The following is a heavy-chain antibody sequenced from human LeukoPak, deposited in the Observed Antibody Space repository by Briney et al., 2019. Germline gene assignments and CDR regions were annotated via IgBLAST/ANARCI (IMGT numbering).Heavy chain of an antibody. J-gene: IGHJ1*01. Sequence: PGGSLRLSCAASGFSFSTYAMIWVRQAAGKGLEWVSSISNSGGSVYYADSAKGRFTISRDNSKNTLYLQMYSLSAEDTAVYYCAKADVFAAGGEEYFQNWGQGTLVTVSS. CDR2: ISNSGGSV. D-gene: IGHD3-16*01. CDR1: GFSFSTYA. CDR3: AKADVFAAGGEEYFQN. V-gene: IGHV3-23*01.